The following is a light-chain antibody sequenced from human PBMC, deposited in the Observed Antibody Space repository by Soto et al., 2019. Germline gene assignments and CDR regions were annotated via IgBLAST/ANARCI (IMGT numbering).Light chain of an antibody. J-gene: IGLJ3*02. CDR1: SGHSNYA. Sequence: QLVLTQSPSASASLGASVNVTCTLSSGHSNYAIAWHQQQPEKGPRYLMKVDSYGSHTKGDGIPDRFSGSSSGPERYLTISSLQSEDEANYFCQTWGTGIRVFGGGTKLTVL. CDR2: VDSYGSH. CDR3: QTWGTGIRV. V-gene: IGLV4-69*01.